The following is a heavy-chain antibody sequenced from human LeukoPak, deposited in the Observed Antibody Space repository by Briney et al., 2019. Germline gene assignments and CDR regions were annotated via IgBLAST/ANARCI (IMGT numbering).Heavy chain of an antibody. CDR3: ARVKRVATIPTYVY. J-gene: IGHJ4*02. V-gene: IGHV3-21*01. Sequence: GGSPRLSCAASAFTFSSYSMNWVRQAPGKGLEWVSSISSSSSYIYYADSVKGRFTISRDNAKNSLYLQMNSLRAEDTAVYYCARVKRVATIPTYVYWGQGTLVTVSS. CDR1: AFTFSSYS. CDR2: ISSSSSYI. D-gene: IGHD5-12*01.